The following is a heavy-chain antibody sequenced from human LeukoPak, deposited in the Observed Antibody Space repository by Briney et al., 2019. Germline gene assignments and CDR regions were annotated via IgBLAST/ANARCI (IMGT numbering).Heavy chain of an antibody. J-gene: IGHJ4*02. CDR2: ISGGSSFT. CDR3: AKAPVTTCSGAYCYPFDY. CDR1: GFSFSSFS. Sequence: PGGSLRLSCAASGFSFSSFSMNWVRQAPGKGLEWVSYISGGSSFTYYVDSVKGRFTISSDNAKNSLYLQMNSLRAEDAAVYYCAKAPVTTCSGAYCYPFDYWGQGTLVTVSS. V-gene: IGHV3-21*04. D-gene: IGHD2-15*01.